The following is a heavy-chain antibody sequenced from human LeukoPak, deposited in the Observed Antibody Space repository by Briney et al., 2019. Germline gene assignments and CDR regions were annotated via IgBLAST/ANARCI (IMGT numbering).Heavy chain of an antibody. CDR2: INPNSGGT. CDR3: ARGKVTYNWFGP. J-gene: IGHJ5*02. Sequence: ASVKVSCKASGYTFTGYYMHWVRQAPGQGLEWMGWINPNSGGTNYAQKFQGRVTMTRDTSISTAYMELSRLRSGDTAVYYCARGKVTYNWFGPWGQGTLVTVSS. D-gene: IGHD2-21*02. V-gene: IGHV1-2*02. CDR1: GYTFTGYY.